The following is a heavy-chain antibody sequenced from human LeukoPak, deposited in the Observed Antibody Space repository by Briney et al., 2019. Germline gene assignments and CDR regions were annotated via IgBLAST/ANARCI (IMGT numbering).Heavy chain of an antibody. J-gene: IGHJ4*02. V-gene: IGHV3-9*01. Sequence: GGSLRLSCAASGFTFTSHAMSWVRQAPGKGLEWVSGISWNSGSIGYADSVKGRFTISRDNAKNSLYLQMNSLRAEDTALYYCTKWGMAAEGFDYWGQGTLVTVSS. CDR2: ISWNSGSI. D-gene: IGHD6-13*01. CDR1: GFTFTSHA. CDR3: TKWGMAAEGFDY.